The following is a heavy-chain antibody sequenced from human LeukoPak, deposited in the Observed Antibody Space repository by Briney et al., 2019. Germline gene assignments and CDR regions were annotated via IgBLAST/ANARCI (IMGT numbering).Heavy chain of an antibody. CDR3: AREGGYYYGRGFDY. J-gene: IGHJ4*02. V-gene: IGHV3-48*03. CDR1: GFTFSSYE. CDR2: ISSSGSTI. D-gene: IGHD3-10*01. Sequence: PGGSLRLSCAASGFTFSSYEMNWVRQAPGKGLEWVSYISSSGSTIYYADSVKGRFTISRDNAKNSLYLQMNSLRAEDTAVYYCAREGGYYYGRGFDYWGQGTLVTVSS.